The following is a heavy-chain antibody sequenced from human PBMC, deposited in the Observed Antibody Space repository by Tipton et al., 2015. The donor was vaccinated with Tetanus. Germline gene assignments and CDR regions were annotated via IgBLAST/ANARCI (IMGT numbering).Heavy chain of an antibody. CDR1: GGSIDSSNYY. D-gene: IGHD6-19*01. Sequence: VKPSETLSLTCSVSGGSIDSSNYYWAWVRQPPGRGLEWLGSGVSSGRTYYNPSLKSRVTTFVDTSKNRFSLRLNSMTAADTGVYFCAKSDGAQTSGWYPSLYFDFWGQGTLVTVS. CDR2: GVSSGRT. V-gene: IGHV4-39*02. J-gene: IGHJ4*02. CDR3: AKSDGAQTSGWYPSLYFDF.